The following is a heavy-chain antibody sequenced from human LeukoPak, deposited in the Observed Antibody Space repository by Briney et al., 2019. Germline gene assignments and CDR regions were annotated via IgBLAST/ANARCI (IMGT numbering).Heavy chain of an antibody. J-gene: IGHJ4*02. Sequence: SETLSLTSAVSVASISNYYWSWIRQAPGKGLEWIGYITTSGSTNYNPSLNSRASTSLDTSNNRSSLNWNFVTAADTAVYFCASPRTSYRYNFDYWGPGALVTVSS. D-gene: IGHD5-18*01. CDR3: ASPRTSYRYNFDY. CDR1: VASISNYY. V-gene: IGHV4-4*09. CDR2: ITTSGST.